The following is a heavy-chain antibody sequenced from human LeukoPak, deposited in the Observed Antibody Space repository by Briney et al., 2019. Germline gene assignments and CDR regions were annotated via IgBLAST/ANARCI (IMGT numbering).Heavy chain of an antibody. CDR2: ISSSSSYI. J-gene: IGHJ4*02. CDR3: ATFPYYFDSSGSYYFDF. Sequence: PGGSLRLSCAASGFSFSFYRMDWVRQAPGKGLEWVSSISSSSSYIYYADSVKGRFTISRDNSKNTLYLQMNSLRAEDTAVFYCATFPYYFDSSGSYYFDFWGQGTLVTVSS. V-gene: IGHV3-21*01. CDR1: GFSFSFYR. D-gene: IGHD3-22*01.